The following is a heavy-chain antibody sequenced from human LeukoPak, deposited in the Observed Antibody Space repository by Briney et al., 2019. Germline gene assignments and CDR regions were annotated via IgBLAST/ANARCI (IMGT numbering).Heavy chain of an antibody. J-gene: IGHJ4*02. V-gene: IGHV4-34*01. Sequence: SETLSLTCAVYGGSFSGYYWSWIRQPPGKGLEWIGEINHSGSTNYNPSLKSRVTISVDTSKNQFSLKLSSVTAADTAVYYCARFCSDYGYYKYYFRQGRYYFDYWGQGTLVTVSS. D-gene: IGHD4-17*01. CDR1: GGSFSGYY. CDR3: ARFCSDYGYYKYYFRQGRYYFDY. CDR2: INHSGST.